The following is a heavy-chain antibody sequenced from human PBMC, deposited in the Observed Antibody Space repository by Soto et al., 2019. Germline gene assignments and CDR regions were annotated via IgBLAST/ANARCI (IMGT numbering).Heavy chain of an antibody. D-gene: IGHD2-8*02. Sequence: QVQLVQSGAEMKKPGSSVKVSCRASGGTLSTYTINWVRQVPGQGLEWMGGIIPMFNVTKYAQKFEGRVTITADESTNTGYMQVSSLRSEDTAVYYCARDYCTATNCYKNFGMDVWGQGTTAIVSS. J-gene: IGHJ6*02. V-gene: IGHV1-69*01. CDR3: ARDYCTATNCYKNFGMDV. CDR1: GGTLSTYT. CDR2: IIPMFNVT.